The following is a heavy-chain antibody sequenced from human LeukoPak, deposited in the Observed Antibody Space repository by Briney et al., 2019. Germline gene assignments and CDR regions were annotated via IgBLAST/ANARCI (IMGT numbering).Heavy chain of an antibody. CDR3: ARDQMVLQNNWFDP. J-gene: IGHJ5*02. CDR1: GGSISSYY. V-gene: IGHV4-59*01. CDR2: IYYSGST. D-gene: IGHD3-10*01. Sequence: PSETLSLTCTVSGGSISSYYWSWIRQPPGKGLEWIGYIYYSGSTNYNPSLKSRVTISVDTSKNQFSLKLSSVTAADTAVYYCARDQMVLQNNWFDPWGQGTLVTVSS.